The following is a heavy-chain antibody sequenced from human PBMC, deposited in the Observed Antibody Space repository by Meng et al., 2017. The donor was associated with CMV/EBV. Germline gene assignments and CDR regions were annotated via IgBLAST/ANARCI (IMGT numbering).Heavy chain of an antibody. CDR3: ARENYQESSGYSIYDY. V-gene: IGHV1-3*04. Sequence: QVQLVQSGAEVKEPGASGKLSCETSGYTSTAYTLHWVRQAPGHRPEWMGWITTRDGNTRYSQKFQGRFAITRDTSATKTYMELSSLRSEDTAVYYCARENYQESSGYSIYDYWGQGTLVTVSS. D-gene: IGHD3-22*01. J-gene: IGHJ4*02. CDR1: GYTSTAYT. CDR2: ITTRDGNT.